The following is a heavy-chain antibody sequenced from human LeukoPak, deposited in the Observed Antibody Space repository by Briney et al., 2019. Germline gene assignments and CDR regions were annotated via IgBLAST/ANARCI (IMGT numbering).Heavy chain of an antibody. Sequence: GGSLRLSYAASGFTFSNYWMFWVRQAPGQGLVWVSRINSDESSTTYVDSVKGRFTISRDNSKNTLYLRMNSLRADDTAVYYCATGTQLDPDYSYYGMDVWGRGTTVTVSS. CDR2: INSDESST. V-gene: IGHV3-74*01. CDR1: GFTFSNYW. CDR3: ATGTQLDPDYSYYGMDV. D-gene: IGHD1-14*01. J-gene: IGHJ6*02.